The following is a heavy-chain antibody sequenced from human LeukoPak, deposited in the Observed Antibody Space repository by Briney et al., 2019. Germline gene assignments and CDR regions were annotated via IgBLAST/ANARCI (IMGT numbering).Heavy chain of an antibody. J-gene: IGHJ4*02. D-gene: IGHD2-15*01. CDR3: ARVIVVVATMDYFDF. CDR2: IYSGGSA. V-gene: IGHV3-53*01. CDR1: GFTVSSNY. Sequence: GGSLRLSCAASGFTVSSNYISWVRQAPGKGLEWVSVIYSGGSAYYADSVKGRFAISRDHSTNTLYLQMNSLTAEDTAVYYCARVIVVVATMDYFDFWGQGTLVTVSS.